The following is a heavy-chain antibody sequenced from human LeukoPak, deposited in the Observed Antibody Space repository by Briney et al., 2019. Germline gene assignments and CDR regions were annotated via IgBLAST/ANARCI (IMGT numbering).Heavy chain of an antibody. D-gene: IGHD3-9*01. J-gene: IGHJ4*02. CDR1: GFTFSSYA. Sequence: PGGSLRLSCAASGFTFSSYAMSWVRQAPGKGLEWVSFISSSSSYIYYADSVKGRFTISRDNAKNSLYLQMNSLRAEDTAVYYCARGFDWLLASYWGQGTLVTVSS. CDR3: ARGFDWLLASY. CDR2: ISSSSSYI. V-gene: IGHV3-21*01.